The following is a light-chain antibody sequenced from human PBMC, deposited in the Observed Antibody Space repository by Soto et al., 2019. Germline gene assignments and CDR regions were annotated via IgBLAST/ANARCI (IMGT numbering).Light chain of an antibody. J-gene: IGLJ1*01. CDR1: IDDVTAYYR. CDR2: AVS. CDR3: SVYTRSSTYV. V-gene: IGLV2-18*01. Sequence: QSALTQPPSVSGSPGQSVTISCSGTIDDVTAYYRVSWYQQIPGTAPKLMIYAVSNRPSGVPDRFSGSRSGNTASLTISGLRAEYEGDYYSSVYTRSSTYVFGTGTKLTVL.